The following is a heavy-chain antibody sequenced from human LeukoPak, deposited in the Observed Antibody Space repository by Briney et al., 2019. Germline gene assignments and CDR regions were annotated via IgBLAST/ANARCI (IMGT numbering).Heavy chain of an antibody. Sequence: ASVKVSCKASGYTFTSYYMHWVRQAPGQGLEWMGIINPSGGSTSYAQKFQGRVTMTRDMSTSTVSMELSSLRSEDTAVYYCARGGGERGYSYGWCPQNPQYNWFDPWGQGTLVTVSS. D-gene: IGHD5-18*01. CDR3: ARGGGERGYSYGWCPQNPQYNWFDP. J-gene: IGHJ5*02. V-gene: IGHV1-46*01. CDR2: INPSGGST. CDR1: GYTFTSYY.